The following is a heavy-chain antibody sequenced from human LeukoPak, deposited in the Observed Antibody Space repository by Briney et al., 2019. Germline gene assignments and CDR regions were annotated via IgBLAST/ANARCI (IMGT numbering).Heavy chain of an antibody. CDR2: IYYSGST. V-gene: IGHV4-59*08. Sequence: SETLSLTCTVSGGSISGYYWIWIRQPPGKGPEWIGYIYYSGSTNYNPSLKSRVTISVDTSKNQFSLKMNSVTAADTAVYYCARLASSGWSHCDYWGQGTLVTVSS. CDR1: GGSISGYY. CDR3: ARLASSGWSHCDY. J-gene: IGHJ4*02. D-gene: IGHD6-19*01.